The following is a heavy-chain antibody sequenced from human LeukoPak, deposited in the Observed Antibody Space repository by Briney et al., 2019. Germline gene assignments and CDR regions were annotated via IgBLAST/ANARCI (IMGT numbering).Heavy chain of an antibody. CDR1: GGSISSYF. J-gene: IGHJ4*02. V-gene: IGHV4-59*01. CDR2: IYYSGST. Sequence: PSETLSLTCTVSGGSISSYFWSWIRQPPGKGLEWIGYIYYSGSTNYNPSLKSRVTISVDTSKNQFSLKLSSVTAADTAVYYCASGRTEDKSDYWGQGTLVTVSS. CDR3: ASGRTEDKSDY. D-gene: IGHD1-26*01.